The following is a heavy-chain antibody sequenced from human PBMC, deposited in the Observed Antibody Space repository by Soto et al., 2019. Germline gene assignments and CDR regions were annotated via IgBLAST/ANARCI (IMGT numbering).Heavy chain of an antibody. Sequence: ASVKVSCKASGYTFTSYGISWVRQAPGQGLEWMGWIGAYNGNTRYRHDLQGRVTMTRDTSTTTAYMELRGLSSDDTAVYFCARDQVALDGYYFDYWGHVILVTVSS. CDR2: IGAYNGNT. CDR1: GYTFTSYG. CDR3: ARDQVALDGYYFDY. J-gene: IGHJ4*01. D-gene: IGHD2-21*01. V-gene: IGHV1-18*04.